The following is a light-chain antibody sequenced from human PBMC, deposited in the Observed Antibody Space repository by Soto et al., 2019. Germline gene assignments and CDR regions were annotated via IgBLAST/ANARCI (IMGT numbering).Light chain of an antibody. CDR1: QTVSSSYY. CDR3: QQYVTSPPGYT. Sequence: EVALTQSPGTLSLSPGERATLSCRTSQTVSSSYYLAWYQQKPGQAPRLLIYGASNRASGVPDRFSSGWSGTDFTLTISRLEPEDFAVYYCQQYVTSPPGYTFGQGTELRIK. CDR2: GAS. J-gene: IGKJ2*01. V-gene: IGKV3-20*01.